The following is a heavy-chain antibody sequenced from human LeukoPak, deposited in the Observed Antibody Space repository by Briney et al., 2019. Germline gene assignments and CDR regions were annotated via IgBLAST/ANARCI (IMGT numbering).Heavy chain of an antibody. CDR3: ARLWFGELMLNWFDP. CDR1: GYTFTSYG. CDR2: ISAYNGNT. D-gene: IGHD3-10*01. J-gene: IGHJ5*02. Sequence: AASVKVSCKASGYTFTSYGISWVRQAPGQGLEWMGWISAYNGNTNYAQKLQGRVTMTTDTSTSTAYMELRSLRSDDTAVYYCARLWFGELMLNWFDPWGQGTLVTVSS. V-gene: IGHV1-18*01.